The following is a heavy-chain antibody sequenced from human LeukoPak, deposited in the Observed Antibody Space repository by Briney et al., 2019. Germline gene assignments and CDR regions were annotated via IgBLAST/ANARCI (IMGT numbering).Heavy chain of an antibody. CDR1: GGSISRYY. V-gene: IGHV4-4*07. D-gene: IGHD5-12*01. Sequence: SETLSLTCTVSGGSISRYYWSWIRQPAGKGLEWIGRIYTSGSTNYNPSLKSRVTMSVDTSKNQFSLKLSSVTAADTAVYYCARAGHGLRFYYFDYWGQGTLVTVSS. CDR2: IYTSGST. CDR3: ARAGHGLRFYYFDY. J-gene: IGHJ4*02.